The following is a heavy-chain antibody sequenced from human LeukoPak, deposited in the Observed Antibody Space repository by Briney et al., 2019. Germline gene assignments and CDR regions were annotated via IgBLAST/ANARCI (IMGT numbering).Heavy chain of an antibody. CDR1: GGSISSYY. CDR3: ARQIYSSSWYDY. V-gene: IGHV4-4*09. D-gene: IGHD6-13*01. Sequence: PSETLSLTCTVSGGSISSYYWSWIRQPPGKGLEWIGYIYTSGSTNYNPSLKSRVTISVDTSKNQFSLKLSSVTAADTAVYYCARQIYSSSWYDYWGQGTLVTVSS. CDR2: IYTSGST. J-gene: IGHJ4*02.